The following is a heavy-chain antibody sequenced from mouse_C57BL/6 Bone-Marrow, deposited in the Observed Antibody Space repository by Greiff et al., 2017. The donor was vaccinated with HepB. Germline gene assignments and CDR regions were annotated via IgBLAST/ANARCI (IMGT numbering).Heavy chain of an antibody. J-gene: IGHJ2*02. CDR1: GYTFTSYW. V-gene: IGHV1-64*01. Sequence: QVQLQQPGAELVKPGASVKLSCKASGYTFTSYWMHWVKQRPGQGLEWIGMIHPNSGSTNYNEKFKSKATLTVDKSSSTAYMQLSSLTSEDSAVYDVASSYYGSNYFDYWGQGTSLTVSS. CDR3: ASSYYGSNYFDY. CDR2: IHPNSGST. D-gene: IGHD1-1*01.